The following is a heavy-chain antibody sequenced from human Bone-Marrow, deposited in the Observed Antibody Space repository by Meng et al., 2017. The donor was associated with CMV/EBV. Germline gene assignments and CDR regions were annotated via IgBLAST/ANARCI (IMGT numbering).Heavy chain of an antibody. D-gene: IGHD3-16*01. V-gene: IGHV3-33*06. CDR1: GFTFSSYG. CDR2: IWYDGSNK. CDR3: AKDLGLLLRVFDY. J-gene: IGHJ4*02. Sequence: GESLKISCAASGFTFSSYGMHWVRQAPGKGLEWVAVIWYDGSNKYYAGSVKGRFTISRDNSKNTLYLQMNSLRAEDTAVYYCAKDLGLLLRVFDYWGQGTLVTVSS.